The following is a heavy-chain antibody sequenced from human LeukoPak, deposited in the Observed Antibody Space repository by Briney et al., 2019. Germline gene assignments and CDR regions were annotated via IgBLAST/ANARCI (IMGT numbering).Heavy chain of an antibody. V-gene: IGHV4-39*01. CDR2: LYYVGSP. Sequence: SETLSLTCSVSGDSIRSGDACWGWIRQSPLKGLEWIANLYYVGSPHYNPSLNSRRVTMSVDTAKNQFSLTLTSVTAADTAVYYCARFPIRKRAMDVWGQGTTVTVSS. J-gene: IGHJ6*02. CDR1: GDSIRSGDAC. D-gene: IGHD5-24*01. CDR3: ARFPIRKRAMDV.